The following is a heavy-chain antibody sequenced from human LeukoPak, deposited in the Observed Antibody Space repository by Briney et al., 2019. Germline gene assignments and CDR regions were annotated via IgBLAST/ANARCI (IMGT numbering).Heavy chain of an antibody. CDR1: GYTFSRHG. D-gene: IGHD3-16*01. Sequence: PGRSLTLSCAASGYTFSRHGIHWVRQAPGKGLEWVAVVWYDGRNRDYADSVEGRFTISKDNSNNMVFLQMDRLRAEDTAVYYCARLWGGNGYSGGSLNLWGQGTLVTVSS. V-gene: IGHV3-33*01. CDR3: ARLWGGNGYSGGSLNL. J-gene: IGHJ5*02. CDR2: VWYDGRNR.